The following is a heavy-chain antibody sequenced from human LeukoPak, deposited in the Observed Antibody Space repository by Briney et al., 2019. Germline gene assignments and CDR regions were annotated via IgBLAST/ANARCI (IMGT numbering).Heavy chain of an antibody. J-gene: IGHJ4*02. CDR3: ARAVAATLWDY. V-gene: IGHV3-66*01. D-gene: IGHD2-15*01. Sequence: GGSLRLSCAASGFTVSSNYMSWVRQAPGKGLEWVSVIYSGGSTYYADSVKGRFTISRDNSKNTLYLQMNSLRAEDTALYYCARAVAATLWDYWGQGTLVTVSS. CDR1: GFTVSSNY. CDR2: IYSGGST.